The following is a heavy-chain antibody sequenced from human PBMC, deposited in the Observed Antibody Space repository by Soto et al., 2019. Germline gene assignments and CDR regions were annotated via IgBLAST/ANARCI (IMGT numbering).Heavy chain of an antibody. CDR3: ARGXPVRFLEWLPTPGPLDP. D-gene: IGHD3-3*01. Sequence: SETLSLTCAVYGGSFSCYYWSWIRQPPGKGLEWIGEINHSGSTNYNPSLKSRVTISVDTSKNQFSLKLSSVTAADTAVYYCARGXPVRFLEWLPTPGPLDPWGQGTLVTVSS. CDR1: GGSFSCYY. V-gene: IGHV4-34*01. J-gene: IGHJ5*02. CDR2: INHSGST.